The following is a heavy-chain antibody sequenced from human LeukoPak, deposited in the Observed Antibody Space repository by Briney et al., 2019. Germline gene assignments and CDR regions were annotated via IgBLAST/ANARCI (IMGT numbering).Heavy chain of an antibody. CDR3: AKRGYSGSYYSFDY. D-gene: IGHD3-10*01. J-gene: IGHJ4*02. V-gene: IGHV3-23*01. Sequence: GGPLRLSCAASGFTFSTYAMNWFRQAPGKGLEWVSAVSGGGGNTYTYYADSVKGRFTISRDNSKDTVYLQMNSLRAEDTAVYYCAKRGYSGSYYSFDYWGQGTLVSVSS. CDR1: GFTFSTYA. CDR2: VSGGGGNTYT.